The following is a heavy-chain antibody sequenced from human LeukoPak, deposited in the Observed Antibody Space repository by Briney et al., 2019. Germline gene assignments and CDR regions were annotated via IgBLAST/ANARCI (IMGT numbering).Heavy chain of an antibody. CDR2: IYYSGST. Sequence: PSETLSLTCAVYGGSFSGYYWSWIRQPPGKGLEWIGYIYYSGSTNYNPSLKSRVTISVDTSKNQFSLKLSSVTAADTAVYYCASFTFGGAFDPWGQGTLVTVSS. D-gene: IGHD3-16*01. CDR1: GGSFSGYY. V-gene: IGHV4-59*01. J-gene: IGHJ5*02. CDR3: ASFTFGGAFDP.